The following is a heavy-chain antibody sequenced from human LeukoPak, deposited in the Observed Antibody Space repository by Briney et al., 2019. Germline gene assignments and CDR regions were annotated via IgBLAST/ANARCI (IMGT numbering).Heavy chain of an antibody. J-gene: IGHJ4*02. V-gene: IGHV3-48*04. Sequence: GGSLRLSCAASGFSFSRYGMEWVRQAPGKGLEWLSYIRSSDSTTYYADSVKGRFTISRDNAKNSLYLQVDSLRVEDTAVYYCAKRADSSAHSFDYWGQGTLVTVSS. CDR2: IRSSDSTT. CDR1: GFSFSRYG. CDR3: AKRADSSAHSFDY. D-gene: IGHD3-22*01.